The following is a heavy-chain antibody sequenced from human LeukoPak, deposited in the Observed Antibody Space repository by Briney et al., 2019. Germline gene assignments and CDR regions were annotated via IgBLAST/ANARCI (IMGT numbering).Heavy chain of an antibody. V-gene: IGHV3-21*01. D-gene: IGHD3-10*01. CDR3: ARDSYYGSGSSDWYFDL. CDR1: GFTFSSYS. CDR2: ISSSSSYI. J-gene: IGHJ2*01. Sequence: GRSLRLSCAASGFTFSSYSMNWVRQAPGEGLEWVSSISSSSSYIYYADSVKGRFTISRDNAKNSLYLQMNSLRAEDTAVYYCARDSYYGSGSSDWYFDLWGRGTLVTVSS.